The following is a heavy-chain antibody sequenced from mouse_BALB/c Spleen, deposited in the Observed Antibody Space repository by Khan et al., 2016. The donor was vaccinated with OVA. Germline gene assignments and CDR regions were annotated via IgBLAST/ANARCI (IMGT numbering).Heavy chain of an antibody. CDR2: ISYSVST. CDR1: GYSITTDYA. Sequence: EVQLQESGPGLVKPSQSLSLTCTVTGYSITTDYAWNWIRQFPGNKLEWMGYISYSVSTNYHPSLKSRISIIRHTSQNQFFLQLNSVTTADTATYFCARRYYYGHYYFDVWGAGTTVTVSS. D-gene: IGHD1-1*01. J-gene: IGHJ1*01. V-gene: IGHV3-2*02. CDR3: ARRYYYGHYYFDV.